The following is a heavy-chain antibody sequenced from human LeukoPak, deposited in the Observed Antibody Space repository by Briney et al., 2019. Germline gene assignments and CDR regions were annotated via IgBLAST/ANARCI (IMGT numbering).Heavy chain of an antibody. CDR1: GFTFSSYW. CDR2: INQDGSEK. J-gene: IGHJ4*02. V-gene: IGHV3-7*03. Sequence: GGSLRPSCAPSGFTFSSYWMSWVRQAPGKGLEWVASINQDGSEKSYVDSVKGRFTISRDNAKNSLYLQMNSLRAEDAAVYYCARDGPAPGLYFDYWGQGALVTVSS. D-gene: IGHD2-2*01. CDR3: ARDGPAPGLYFDY.